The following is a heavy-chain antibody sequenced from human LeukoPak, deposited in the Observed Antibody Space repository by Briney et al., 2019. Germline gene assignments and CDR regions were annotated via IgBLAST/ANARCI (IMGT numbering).Heavy chain of an antibody. CDR1: GYTFTSYD. J-gene: IGHJ4*02. D-gene: IGHD6-19*01. V-gene: IGHV1-8*01. CDR2: MNPNSGNT. Sequence: GASVKVSCKAPGYTFTSYDINWVRQATGQGLEWMGWMNPNSGNTGYAQKFQGRVTMTRNTSISTAYMELSSLRSEDTAVYYCARGRGIAVAGPVRYWGQGTLVTVSS. CDR3: ARGRGIAVAGPVRY.